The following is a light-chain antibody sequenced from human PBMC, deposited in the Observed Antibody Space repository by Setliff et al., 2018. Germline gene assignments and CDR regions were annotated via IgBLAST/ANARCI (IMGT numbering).Light chain of an antibody. CDR2: DVT. CDR1: SSDVGRYNF. Sequence: QSALTQPRSVSGSPGQSVTISCTGTSSDVGRYNFVSWYQQHPGKAPKLIIYDVTKRPSGVPDRFSGSKSGNTASLTISGLQAEDEADYSCCSYADTYIAFFGTGTKVTVL. J-gene: IGLJ1*01. V-gene: IGLV2-11*01. CDR3: CSYADTYIAF.